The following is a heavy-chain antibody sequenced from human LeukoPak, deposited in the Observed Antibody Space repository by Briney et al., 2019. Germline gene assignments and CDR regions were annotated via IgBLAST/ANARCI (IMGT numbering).Heavy chain of an antibody. Sequence: HPGGSLRLSCAASGLTAGDYYMDWVRQTPGMGLEWVGRSRNKGNSYSTDFAATVKGRFTISRDESKNSLFLQVNGLKIEDTAVYYCVRVQTGGAFDIWGQGTMVTVST. CDR1: GLTAGDYY. CDR3: VRVQTGGAFDI. J-gene: IGHJ3*02. V-gene: IGHV3-72*01. CDR2: SRNKGNSYST. D-gene: IGHD1-1*01.